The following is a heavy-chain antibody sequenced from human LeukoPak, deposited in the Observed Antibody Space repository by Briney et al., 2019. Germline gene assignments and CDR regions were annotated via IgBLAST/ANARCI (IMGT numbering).Heavy chain of an antibody. CDR2: IIPILGIA. CDR3: AKCMTTVVTPEYYYGMDV. CDR1: GGTFSSYA. Sequence: GASVKVSCKASGGTFSSYAISWVRQAPGQGLEWMGRIIPILGIANYAQKLQGRVTMTTDTSTSTAYMELRSLRSDDTAVYYCAKCMTTVVTPEYYYGMDVWGQGTTVTVSS. J-gene: IGHJ6*02. V-gene: IGHV1-69*04. D-gene: IGHD4-23*01.